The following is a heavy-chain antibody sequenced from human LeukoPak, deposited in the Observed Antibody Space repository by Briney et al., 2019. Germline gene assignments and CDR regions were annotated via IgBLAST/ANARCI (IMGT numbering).Heavy chain of an antibody. CDR2: IYYSGST. J-gene: IGHJ4*02. V-gene: IGHV4-59*12. Sequence: SETLSLTCTVSGDSISSYYWSWIRQPPGKGLEWIGFIYYSGSTNYNPSLKSRVTISVDTSKNQFSLKLSSVTAADTAVYYCASQTGLTYYYGSGSYYNVDYWGQGTLVTVSS. CDR3: ASQTGLTYYYGSGSYYNVDY. D-gene: IGHD3-10*01. CDR1: GDSISSYY.